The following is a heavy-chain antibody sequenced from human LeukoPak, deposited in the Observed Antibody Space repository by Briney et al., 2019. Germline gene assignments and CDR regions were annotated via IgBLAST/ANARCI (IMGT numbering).Heavy chain of an antibody. CDR3: ARARAVWFDP. CDR2: IYTSGST. J-gene: IGHJ5*02. D-gene: IGHD3-10*01. Sequence: SETLSLTCTVSGGSISSGSYYWSWIRRPAGKGLEWIGRIYTSGSTNYNPSLKSRVTISVDTSKTQFSLKLSSVTAADTAVYYCARARAVWFDPWGQGTLVTVSS. CDR1: GGSISSGSYY. V-gene: IGHV4-61*02.